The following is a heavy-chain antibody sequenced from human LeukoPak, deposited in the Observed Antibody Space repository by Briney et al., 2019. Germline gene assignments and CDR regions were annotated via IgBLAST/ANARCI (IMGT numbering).Heavy chain of an antibody. J-gene: IGHJ4*02. D-gene: IGHD2-21*02. Sequence: AGGSLRLSCAASGFIFSNYAMTWVRQAPGKGLEWVSIIGGVSESFYYADSVKGRFTVSRDNSKDTLYLQINSLRDEDTAVYYCAKEGYCGGDCYSDYWGQGTLVTVSS. V-gene: IGHV3-23*01. CDR3: AKEGYCGGDCYSDY. CDR1: GFIFSNYA. CDR2: IGGVSESF.